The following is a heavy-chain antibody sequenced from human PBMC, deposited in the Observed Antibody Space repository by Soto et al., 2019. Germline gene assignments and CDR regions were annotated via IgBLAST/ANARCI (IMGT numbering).Heavy chain of an antibody. CDR2: INESGST. D-gene: IGHD1-1*01. J-gene: IGHJ4*02. CDR1: GQSFSGHS. V-gene: IGHV4-34*01. Sequence: QVQLQQWGAGLVKPSETLSLSCAVYGQSFSGHSWAWIRQPPGKGLGWIGEINESGSTYYNPSLKSRVTISPATSKNQFSLKLSFVSAADTAAYFCARGSGIVALPGELEDVKYDYWGQGTLVNVSS. CDR3: ARGSGIVALPGELEDVKYDY.